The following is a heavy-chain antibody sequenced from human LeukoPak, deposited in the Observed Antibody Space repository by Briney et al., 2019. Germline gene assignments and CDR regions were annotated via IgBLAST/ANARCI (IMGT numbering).Heavy chain of an antibody. D-gene: IGHD3-10*01. CDR3: ARVPLGSGSYYAWGPDYYYYGMDV. J-gene: IGHJ6*02. V-gene: IGHV4-30-4*07. CDR1: GGSISSGGYS. Sequence: SQTLSLTCAVSGGSISSGGYSWSWIRQPPGKGLEWIGYIYYSGNTNYNPSLKSRVTISVDTSKNQFSLKLSSVTAADTAVYYCARVPLGSGSYYAWGPDYYYYGMDVWGQGTTVTVSS. CDR2: IYYSGNT.